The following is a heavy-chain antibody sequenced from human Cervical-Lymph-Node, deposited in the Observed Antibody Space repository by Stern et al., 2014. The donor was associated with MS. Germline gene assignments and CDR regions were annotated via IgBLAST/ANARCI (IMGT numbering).Heavy chain of an antibody. CDR2: INLNSGGT. D-gene: IGHD1-26*01. CDR3: ARERALIVGATTGFDY. CDR1: GYTFTGYY. Sequence: QVQLVQSGAEVKKPGASVKVSCKASGYTFTGYYMHWVRQAPGQGLEWMGRINLNSGGTNYAQKFQGRVTMTRDTSISTAYMELSRLRSDDTAVYYCARERALIVGATTGFDYWGQGTLVTVSS. V-gene: IGHV1-2*06. J-gene: IGHJ4*02.